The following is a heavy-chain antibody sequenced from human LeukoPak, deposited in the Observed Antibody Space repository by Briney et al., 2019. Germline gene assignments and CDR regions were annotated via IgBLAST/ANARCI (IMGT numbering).Heavy chain of an antibody. CDR1: GFTFSSYG. J-gene: IGHJ3*02. V-gene: IGHV3-30*18. D-gene: IGHD6-19*01. Sequence: PGRSLRLSCAASGFTFSSYGMHWVRQAPGKGLEWVAVISYDGSNKYFADSVKGRFTISRDNSKNTLNLQMNSLRAEDTAVYYCAKDSGIAVAGTLRAFDIWGQGTMVTVSS. CDR2: ISYDGSNK. CDR3: AKDSGIAVAGTLRAFDI.